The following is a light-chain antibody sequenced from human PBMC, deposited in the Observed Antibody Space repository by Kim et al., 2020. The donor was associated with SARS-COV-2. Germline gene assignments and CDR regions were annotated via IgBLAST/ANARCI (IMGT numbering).Light chain of an antibody. CDR2: DKN. CDR3: NSRESGVNHVV. J-gene: IGLJ2*01. Sequence: ALGHTVRLTCQGDSLRSYYATWYQQKPGQAPVLVIYDKNNRPSGIPARFSGSYSGNTASLTITGAQAGDEAVYYCNSRESGVNHVVFRGGTKLTVL. CDR1: SLRSYY. V-gene: IGLV3-19*01.